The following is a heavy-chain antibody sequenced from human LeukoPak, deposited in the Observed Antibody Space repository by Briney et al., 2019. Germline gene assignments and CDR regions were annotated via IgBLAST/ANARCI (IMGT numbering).Heavy chain of an antibody. D-gene: IGHD2-8*02. J-gene: IGHJ4*02. Sequence: GGSRRLSCAADGFTFNYYWMHWVRQAPGKWLVWVSRINHDGTSTTYADSVKGRFTISRDNAKNTLYLQMNSLRAEDTAVYYCARAPYSTGRGYYFDYWGQGTLVTVSS. CDR3: ARAPYSTGRGYYFDY. CDR1: GFTFNYYW. V-gene: IGHV3-74*01. CDR2: INHDGTST.